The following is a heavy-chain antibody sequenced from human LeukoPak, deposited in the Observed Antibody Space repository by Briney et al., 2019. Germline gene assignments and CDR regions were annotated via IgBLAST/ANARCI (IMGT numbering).Heavy chain of an antibody. CDR3: ARRYDSSTYWPFDY. V-gene: IGHV4-39*01. D-gene: IGHD3-22*01. CDR1: GGSISSSSFY. J-gene: IGHJ4*02. Sequence: SSETLSLTCTVSGGSISSSSFYWGWIRQPPGKGLEWIGSIYYGGSTCYNPSLKSRVSISVDTSKNQFSLKLSSVTAADTAVYYCARRYDSSTYWPFDYWGQGTLVTVSS. CDR2: IYYGGST.